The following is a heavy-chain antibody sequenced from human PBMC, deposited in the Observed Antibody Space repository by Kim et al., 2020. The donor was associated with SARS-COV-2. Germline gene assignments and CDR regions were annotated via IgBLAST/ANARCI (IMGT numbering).Heavy chain of an antibody. D-gene: IGHD3-16*01. Sequence: NYNPSLKSRVTISVDPSKNQFSLKLSSVTAADTAVYYCARGGGAPGAFDIWGQGTMVTVSS. J-gene: IGHJ3*02. CDR3: ARGGGAPGAFDI. V-gene: IGHV4-59*09.